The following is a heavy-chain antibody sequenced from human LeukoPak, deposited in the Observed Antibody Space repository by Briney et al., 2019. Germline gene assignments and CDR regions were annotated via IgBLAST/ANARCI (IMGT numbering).Heavy chain of an antibody. CDR3: ARGLSGSSWFDY. V-gene: IGHV4-34*01. CDR1: GGSFSGYY. J-gene: IGHJ4*02. CDR2: INHSGST. Sequence: SEALSLTCAVYGGSFSGYYWSWIRQPPGKGLERIGEINHSGSTNYNPSLKSRVTISVDTSKNQFSLKLSSVTAADTAVYYCARGLSGSSWFDYWGQGTLVTVSS. D-gene: IGHD6-13*01.